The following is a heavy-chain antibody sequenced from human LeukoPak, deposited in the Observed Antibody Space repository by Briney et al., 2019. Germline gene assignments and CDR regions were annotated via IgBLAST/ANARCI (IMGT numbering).Heavy chain of an antibody. V-gene: IGHV4-34*01. J-gene: IGHJ4*02. CDR3: ARVRGYSGYDSTY. CDR2: INHVGST. D-gene: IGHD5-12*01. Sequence: SETLSLTCAVYGGSFSGYYWTWIRQPPGKGLEWIGEINHVGSTKYNPSLKSRATLSVDPSKNQFSLKLSAVTAADTAVYYCARVRGYSGYDSTYWGQGTLVTVSS. CDR1: GGSFSGYY.